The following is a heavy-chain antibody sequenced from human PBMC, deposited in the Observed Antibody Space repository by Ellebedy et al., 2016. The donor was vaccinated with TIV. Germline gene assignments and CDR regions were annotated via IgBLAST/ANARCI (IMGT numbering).Heavy chain of an antibody. CDR1: GFTFSGYY. J-gene: IGHJ4*02. CDR3: ARDGGYGGNSGFNY. D-gene: IGHD4-23*01. CDR2: ISYSGDLM. Sequence: PGGSLRLSCAASGFTFSGYYMSWFRQAPGKGPEWVSYISYSGDLMYYADSVKGRFTTSRDNAGNSLYLQMNSLRADDTAVYYCARDGGYGGNSGFNYWGQGTLVTVSS. V-gene: IGHV3-11*04.